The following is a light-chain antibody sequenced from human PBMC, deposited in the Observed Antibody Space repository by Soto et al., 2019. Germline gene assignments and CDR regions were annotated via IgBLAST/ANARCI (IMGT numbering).Light chain of an antibody. J-gene: IGKJ1*01. CDR1: QSISSW. CDR2: DAS. Sequence: DIQLTQSPSTLSASVGDRVTLTCRASQSISSWLAWYQQKPGKAPKLLIYDASSLESGVPSRFSGSGSGTDCTLTVPRLVPEDFGGYYCQLQVSSPWTLGKGTRLEIK. V-gene: IGKV1-5*01. CDR3: QLQVSSPWT.